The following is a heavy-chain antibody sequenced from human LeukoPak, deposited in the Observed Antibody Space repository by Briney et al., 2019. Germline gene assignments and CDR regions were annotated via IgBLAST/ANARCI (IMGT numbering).Heavy chain of an antibody. D-gene: IGHD3-10*01. CDR1: GGSISSYY. Sequence: PSETLSLTCTVSGGSISSYYWSWIRQPAGKGLEWLGHIYNSGSTNYNPSLKSRVTMSVDTSKNQFSLKLSSLTAADTAVYYCARSELLWFGKVNSGFDFWGQGTLVTVSS. V-gene: IGHV4-4*07. CDR3: ARSELLWFGKVNSGFDF. CDR2: IYNSGST. J-gene: IGHJ4*02.